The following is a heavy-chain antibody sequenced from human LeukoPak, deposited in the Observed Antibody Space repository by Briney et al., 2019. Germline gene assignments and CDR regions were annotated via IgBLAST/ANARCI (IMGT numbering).Heavy chain of an antibody. Sequence: SETLSLTCTVSGYSISSGYYWDWIRQPPGKGLEWIGSIYHSGSTYYNPSLKSRVTISVDTSKNQFSLKLSSVTAADTAVYYCAREASSSWYSDYWGQGTLVTVSS. J-gene: IGHJ4*02. D-gene: IGHD6-13*01. CDR2: IYHSGST. CDR1: GYSISSGYY. V-gene: IGHV4-38-2*02. CDR3: AREASSSWYSDY.